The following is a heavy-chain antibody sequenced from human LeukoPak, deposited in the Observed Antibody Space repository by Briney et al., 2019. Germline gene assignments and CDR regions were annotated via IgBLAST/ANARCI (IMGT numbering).Heavy chain of an antibody. V-gene: IGHV3-48*04. CDR2: ISSSSSTI. CDR1: GFTFSNYA. CDR3: AREGFPV. Sequence: GTSLRLSCAASGFTFSNYAMSWVRQAPGKGLEWVSYISSSSSTIYYADSVKGRFTISRDNAKNSLYLQMNSLRAEDTAVYYCAREGFPVWGQGTLVTVSS. J-gene: IGHJ4*02.